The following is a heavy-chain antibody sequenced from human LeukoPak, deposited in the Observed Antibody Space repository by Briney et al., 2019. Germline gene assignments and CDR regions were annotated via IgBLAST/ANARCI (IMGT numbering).Heavy chain of an antibody. J-gene: IGHJ3*02. CDR2: FNHSGST. Sequence: PSETLSLTCAVYVGSLSGYSRSWIRQPPGKGLECIGEFNHSGSTNSNPSLKSRVTISVDTSKNQFSLKLNSVTDADTAVYYCARGAPKEIQLWLRLRGVAFDIWGQGTMVTVSS. D-gene: IGHD5-18*01. CDR1: VGSLSGYS. CDR3: ARGAPKEIQLWLRLRGVAFDI. V-gene: IGHV4-34*01.